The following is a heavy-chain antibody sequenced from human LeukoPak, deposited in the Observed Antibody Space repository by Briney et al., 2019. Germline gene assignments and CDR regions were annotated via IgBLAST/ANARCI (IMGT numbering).Heavy chain of an antibody. CDR2: IYYRGSA. CDR1: GDSINSYY. Sequence: QASDTLSLTCTVSGDSINSYYWSWIRQPPGKGLEWLGYIYYRGSANYNPSLKSRVTISIDTSKNQFSLKLTSVTAADTAVYYCARLLHDWFDSWGQGTLVTVSS. CDR3: ARLLHDWFDS. J-gene: IGHJ5*01. D-gene: IGHD4-11*01. V-gene: IGHV4-59*08.